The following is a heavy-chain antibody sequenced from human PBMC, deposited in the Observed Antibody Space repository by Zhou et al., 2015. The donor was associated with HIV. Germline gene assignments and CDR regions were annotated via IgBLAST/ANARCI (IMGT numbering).Heavy chain of an antibody. Sequence: VQLVESGGGLVKPGGSLRLSCAASGFTFSQAWMNWVRQAPGKGLEWVSGISWNSGSIGYADSVKGRFTISRDNSKNTLYLQMNSLRAEDTAVYYCARAPGYYDSSGYYHNWFDPLGPGSPGHRLL. CDR2: ISWNSGSI. D-gene: IGHD3-22*01. CDR1: GFTFSQAW. V-gene: IGHV3-9*01. J-gene: IGHJ5*02. CDR3: ARAPGYYDSSGYYHNWFDP.